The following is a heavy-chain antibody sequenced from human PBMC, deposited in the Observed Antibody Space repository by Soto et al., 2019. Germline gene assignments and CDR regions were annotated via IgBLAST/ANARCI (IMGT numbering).Heavy chain of an antibody. Sequence: SETLSLTCTVSGGSISSYYWSWIRQPPGKGLEWIGYIYYSGSTNYNPSLKSRVTISVDTSKNQFSLKLSSVTAADTAVYYCAGGPPFIAVAATYYFDYWGQGTLVTVSS. D-gene: IGHD6-19*01. V-gene: IGHV4-59*01. CDR2: IYYSGST. CDR3: AGGPPFIAVAATYYFDY. CDR1: GGSISSYY. J-gene: IGHJ4*02.